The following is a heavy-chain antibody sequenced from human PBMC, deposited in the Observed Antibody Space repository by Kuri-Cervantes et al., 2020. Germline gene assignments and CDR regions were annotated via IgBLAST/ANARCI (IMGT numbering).Heavy chain of an antibody. J-gene: IGHJ5*02. V-gene: IGHV4-4*02. CDR1: GYSISSGYY. CDR2: ISHSGST. Sequence: GSLRLSCAVSGYSISSGYYCSWVRQPPGEGLEWIGEISHSGSTNYNRSLKSRVTISVDTSKNKFSLKMRSVTAADTAVYYCARVGNTVPPTDNWFDPWGQGTLVTVSS. CDR3: ARVGNTVPPTDNWFDP. D-gene: IGHD4-11*01.